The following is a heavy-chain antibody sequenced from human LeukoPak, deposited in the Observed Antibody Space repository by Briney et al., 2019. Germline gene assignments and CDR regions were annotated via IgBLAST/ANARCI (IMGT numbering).Heavy chain of an antibody. Sequence: GGSLRLSCAASGFALSSYGMHWVRQAPGKGLEWVAFVRFNGNNEYYADSVKGRFTISRDTSKNTLYLQMNSLRAEDTAVYYCAKGAHIVVVVAATGSDYWGQGTLVTVSS. D-gene: IGHD2-15*01. CDR2: VRFNGNNE. CDR3: AKGAHIVVVVAATGSDY. CDR1: GFALSSYG. J-gene: IGHJ4*02. V-gene: IGHV3-30*02.